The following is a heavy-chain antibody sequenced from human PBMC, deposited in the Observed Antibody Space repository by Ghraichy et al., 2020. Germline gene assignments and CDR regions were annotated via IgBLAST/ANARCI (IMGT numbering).Heavy chain of an antibody. V-gene: IGHV3-30*18. CDR2: ISYDGSNK. J-gene: IGHJ4*02. D-gene: IGHD5-18*01. Sequence: GSLRLSCAASGFTFSSYGMHWVRQAPGKGLEWVAVISYDGSNKYYADSVKGRFTISRDNSKNTLYLQMNSLRAEDTAVYYCAKIFSRYSYGTGVHKPFDYWGQGTLVTVSS. CDR1: GFTFSSYG. CDR3: AKIFSRYSYGTGVHKPFDY.